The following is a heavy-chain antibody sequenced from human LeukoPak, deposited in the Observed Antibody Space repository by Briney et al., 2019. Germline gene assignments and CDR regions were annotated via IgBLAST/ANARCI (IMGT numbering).Heavy chain of an antibody. CDR3: AREIPGVYVWGSYRKGYYFDY. D-gene: IGHD3-16*02. Sequence: PSETLSLTCAVYGGSFSGYYWSWIRQPPGKGLEWIGEINHSGSTNYNPSLKSRVTISVDTSKNQFSLKLSSVTAADTAVYYCAREIPGVYVWGSYRKGYYFDYWGQGTLVTVSS. CDR2: INHSGST. V-gene: IGHV4-34*01. J-gene: IGHJ4*02. CDR1: GGSFSGYY.